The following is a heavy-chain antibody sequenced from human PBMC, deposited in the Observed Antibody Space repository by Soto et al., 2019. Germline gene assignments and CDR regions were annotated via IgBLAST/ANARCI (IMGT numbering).Heavy chain of an antibody. V-gene: IGHV3-30-3*01. CDR1: GFTFSSYA. CDR2: ISYDGSNK. CDR3: ARPPRRVVITGYFDY. Sequence: GGSLRLSCAASGFTFSSYAMHWVRQAPGKGLEWVAVISYDGSNKYYADSVKGRFTISRDNSKNTLYLQMNSLRAEDTAVYYCARPPRRVVITGYFDYWGQGTLVTVSS. J-gene: IGHJ4*02. D-gene: IGHD3-22*01.